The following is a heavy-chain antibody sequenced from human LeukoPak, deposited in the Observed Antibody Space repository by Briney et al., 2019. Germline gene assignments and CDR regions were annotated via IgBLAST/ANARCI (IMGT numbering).Heavy chain of an antibody. V-gene: IGHV3-15*01. CDR1: GFTFNNAW. CDR3: ARDSWWGDSSSWSGYFDY. J-gene: IGHJ4*02. D-gene: IGHD6-13*01. Sequence: GGSLRLSCAVSGFTFNNAWMSWVRQAPGKGLEWVGRIKSKTNGGTADYAAPVKGRFTISRDDSKNTLYLQMNSLRAEDTAVYYCARDSWWGDSSSWSGYFDYWGQGTLVTVSS. CDR2: IKSKTNGGTA.